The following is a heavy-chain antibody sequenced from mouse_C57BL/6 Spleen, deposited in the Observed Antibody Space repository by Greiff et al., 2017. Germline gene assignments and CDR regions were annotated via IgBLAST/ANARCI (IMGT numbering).Heavy chain of an antibody. V-gene: IGHV1-59*01. Sequence: QVQLQQPGAELVRPGTSVKLSCKASGYTFTSYWMHWVKQRPGQGLEWIGVIDPSDSYTNYNQKFKGKATLTVDTSSSTAYMQLSSLTSEDSAVYYCAGNYEYFDVWGTGTTVTVSS. J-gene: IGHJ1*03. CDR2: IDPSDSYT. D-gene: IGHD2-1*01. CDR1: GYTFTSYW. CDR3: AGNYEYFDV.